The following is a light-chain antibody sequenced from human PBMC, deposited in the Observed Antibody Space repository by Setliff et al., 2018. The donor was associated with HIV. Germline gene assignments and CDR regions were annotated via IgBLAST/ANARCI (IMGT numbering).Light chain of an antibody. J-gene: IGLJ1*01. Sequence: QSVLAKPASVSGSPGQSITISCTGSRSDIGTYNYVSWYQQHPGKAPKLMIYDVSNRSSGVSDRFSGSRSGNTASLTISGFQAEDEADYYCSSYTTSSTRVLGTGTKVTVL. CDR1: RSDIGTYNY. CDR3: SSYTTSSTRV. V-gene: IGLV2-14*01. CDR2: DVS.